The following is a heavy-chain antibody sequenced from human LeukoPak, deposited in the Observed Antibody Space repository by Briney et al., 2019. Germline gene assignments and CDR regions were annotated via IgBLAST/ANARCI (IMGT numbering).Heavy chain of an antibody. D-gene: IGHD3-10*01. J-gene: IGHJ4*02. CDR3: ARSLTILVRGVIRHVEYYFDY. Sequence: SVKVSCKASGGTFSSYAISWVRQAPGQGLEWMGGIIPIFGTANYAQKFQGRVTITADESTSTAYMELSSLRSEDTAVYYCARSLTILVRGVIRHVEYYFDYWGQGTLVTVSS. CDR1: GGTFSSYA. V-gene: IGHV1-69*13. CDR2: IIPIFGTA.